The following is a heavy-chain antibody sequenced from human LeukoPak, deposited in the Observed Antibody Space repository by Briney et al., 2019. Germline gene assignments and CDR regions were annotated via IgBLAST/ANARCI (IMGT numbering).Heavy chain of an antibody. V-gene: IGHV1-3*01. CDR3: GRERDYDSSFDP. CDR2: SNACNGNT. J-gene: IGHJ5*02. Sequence: ASVKVSCKASGYTFTSYAMHWVRQAPGQRLEWMGWSNACNGNTKYSQQFQGRVTITRDTSARTAYMELSSLGSEDTAVYYCGRERDYDSSFDPWGQGTLVTVSS. D-gene: IGHD3-22*01. CDR1: GYTFTSYA.